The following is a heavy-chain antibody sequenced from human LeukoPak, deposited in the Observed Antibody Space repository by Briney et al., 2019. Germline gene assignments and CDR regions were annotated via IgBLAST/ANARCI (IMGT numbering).Heavy chain of an antibody. Sequence: PSETLSLTCTASGGSISSYYWSWIRQPPGKGLEWIGYIYYSGSTNYNPSLKSRVTISVDTSKNQISLKLSSVTAADTAVYYCARGDYYGSGTNWFDPWGQGTLVTVSS. J-gene: IGHJ5*02. CDR3: ARGDYYGSGTNWFDP. CDR1: GGSISSYY. D-gene: IGHD3-10*01. V-gene: IGHV4-59*01. CDR2: IYYSGST.